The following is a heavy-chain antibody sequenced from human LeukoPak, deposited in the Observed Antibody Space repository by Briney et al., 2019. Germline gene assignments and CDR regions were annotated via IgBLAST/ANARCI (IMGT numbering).Heavy chain of an antibody. CDR1: GFTFSSYS. Sequence: GESLRLSXAASGFTFSSYSMNWVRQAPGKGLEWVSYISSASNTIYYADSVKGRFTVSRDNAKNSLYLQMNSLGAEDTAMYYCARDGWFGDYNWFDPWGQGTLVTVSS. D-gene: IGHD3-10*01. J-gene: IGHJ5*02. V-gene: IGHV3-48*01. CDR3: ARDGWFGDYNWFDP. CDR2: ISSASNTI.